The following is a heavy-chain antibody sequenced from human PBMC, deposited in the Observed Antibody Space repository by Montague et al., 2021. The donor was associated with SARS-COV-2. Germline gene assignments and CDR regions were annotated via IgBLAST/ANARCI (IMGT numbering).Heavy chain of an antibody. V-gene: IGHV4-59*01. CDR3: ARDSSGGYNWFDP. Sequence: SETLSLTCTVSGDSITSYHWSWIRQPPGKGLEWIGNIYYSGSTSYNPSLKCRVTILVDTSKNQFSLKLTSLTAADTAVYYCARDSSGGYNWFDPWGQGTLVTVSS. D-gene: IGHD3-22*01. CDR2: IYYSGST. CDR1: GDSITSYH. J-gene: IGHJ5*02.